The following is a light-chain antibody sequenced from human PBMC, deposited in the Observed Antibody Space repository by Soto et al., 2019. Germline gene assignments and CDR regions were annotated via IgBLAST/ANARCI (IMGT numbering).Light chain of an antibody. J-gene: IGKJ1*01. Sequence: EIVLTQSPATLSLSPGERATLSCRASQSVSSNLAWYQQKPGQAPRLLVYGASTRPTGIPTRFSGSGSGTDFTLTISRLEPEDFAVYYCQQYGSSGTFGQGTKVDIK. CDR3: QQYGSSGT. CDR1: QSVSSN. V-gene: IGKV3-20*01. CDR2: GAS.